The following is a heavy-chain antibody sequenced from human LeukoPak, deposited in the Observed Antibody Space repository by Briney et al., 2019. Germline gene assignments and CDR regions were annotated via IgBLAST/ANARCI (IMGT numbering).Heavy chain of an antibody. J-gene: IGHJ4*02. CDR1: GFTFSSYA. CDR2: ISGSGGST. D-gene: IGHD3-22*01. V-gene: IGHV3-23*01. Sequence: GGSLRLSCAASGFTFSSYAMSWVRQAPGKGLEWVSAISGSGGSTYYADSVKGRFTISRDNSKNTLYLQMNSLKTEDTAVYYCTTDHEGIYYYDSSANYYFDYWGQGTLVTVSS. CDR3: TTDHEGIYYYDSSANYYFDY.